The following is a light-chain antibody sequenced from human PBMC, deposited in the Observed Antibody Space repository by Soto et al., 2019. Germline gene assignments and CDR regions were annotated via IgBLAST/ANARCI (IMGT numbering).Light chain of an antibody. V-gene: IGLV3-1*01. CDR1: KLGDKY. Sequence: SYELTQPPSVSVSPGQTASITCSGDKLGDKYACWYQQKPGQSPVLVIYQDSKRPSGIPERFSGSNSGNTATLTISGTQAMDEADYYCQAWELGVVFGGGTKLTVL. CDR3: QAWELGVV. CDR2: QDS. J-gene: IGLJ2*01.